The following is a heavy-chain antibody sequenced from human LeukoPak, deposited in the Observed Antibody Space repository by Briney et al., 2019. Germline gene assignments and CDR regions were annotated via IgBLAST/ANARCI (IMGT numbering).Heavy chain of an antibody. D-gene: IGHD6-13*01. Sequence: SETLSLTCTVSGGSISSSSYYWGWIRQPPGKGLEWIGSIYYSGSTYYNPSLKSRVTISVDTSKNQFSLKLSSVTAADTAVYYCARAGGGSSPFDYWGQGTLVTVSS. CDR3: ARAGGGSSPFDY. CDR2: IYYSGST. CDR1: GGSISSSSYY. V-gene: IGHV4-39*07. J-gene: IGHJ4*02.